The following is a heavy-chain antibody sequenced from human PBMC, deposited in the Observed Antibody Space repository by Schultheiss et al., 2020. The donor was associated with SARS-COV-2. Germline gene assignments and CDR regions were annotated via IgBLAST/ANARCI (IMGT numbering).Heavy chain of an antibody. CDR1: GGSISSYY. CDR2: IYYSGST. V-gene: IGHV4-59*12. J-gene: IGHJ4*02. D-gene: IGHD5-12*01. Sequence: SQTLSLTCTVSGGSISSYYWSWIWQPPGKGLEWIGYIYYSGSTNYNPSLKSRVTISVDKSKNQFSLKLSSVTAADTAVYYCASGYEALDYWGQGTLVTVSS. CDR3: ASGYEALDY.